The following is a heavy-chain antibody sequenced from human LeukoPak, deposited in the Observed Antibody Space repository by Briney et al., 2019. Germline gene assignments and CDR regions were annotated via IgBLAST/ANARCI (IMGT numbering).Heavy chain of an antibody. CDR2: IYYSGST. Sequence: NPSETLSLTCTVSGGSISSYYWSWIRQPPGKGLKWIGYIYYSGSTNYNPSLKSRVTISVDTSKNQFSLKLSSVTAADTAVYYCARLDYDSSGYYWWYFDYWGQGTLVTVSS. D-gene: IGHD3-22*01. V-gene: IGHV4-59*08. CDR3: ARLDYDSSGYYWWYFDY. CDR1: GGSISSYY. J-gene: IGHJ4*02.